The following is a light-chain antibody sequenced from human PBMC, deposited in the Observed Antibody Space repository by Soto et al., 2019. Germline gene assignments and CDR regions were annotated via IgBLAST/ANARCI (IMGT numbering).Light chain of an antibody. CDR3: QQLNSFPIP. J-gene: IGKJ3*01. CDR1: QGISSF. V-gene: IGKV1-9*01. CDR2: GAS. Sequence: IQLTQSPSSLSASVGDRVTITCRASQGISSFLAWYQQKPGKAPKLLIYGASTLQSGVPSRFSGSGSGTAFTLTIGSLQPEDFETYYCQQLNSFPIPFGPGTKVDIK.